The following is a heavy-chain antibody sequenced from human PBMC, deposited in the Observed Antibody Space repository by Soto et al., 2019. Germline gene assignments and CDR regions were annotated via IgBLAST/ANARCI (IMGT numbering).Heavy chain of an antibody. CDR1: GGTFSSYT. CDR3: ARGPSGGYSGYDSPDYYYGMDV. V-gene: IGHV1-69*02. Sequence: SVKVSCKASGGTFSSYTISWVRQAPGQGLEWMGRIIPILGIANYAQKFQGRVTITADKSTSTAYMELSSLRSEDTAVYYCARGPSGGYSGYDSPDYYYGMDVWGQGTTVTVSS. CDR2: IIPILGIA. D-gene: IGHD5-12*01. J-gene: IGHJ6*02.